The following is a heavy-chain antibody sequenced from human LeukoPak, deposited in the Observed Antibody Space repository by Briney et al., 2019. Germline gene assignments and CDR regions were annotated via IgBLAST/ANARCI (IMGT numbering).Heavy chain of an antibody. Sequence: SETLSLTCTVSGGSVSGYYWSWIRQPAGKGLEWIGRIYASGSPNYNPSLKSRVTMSVDTSKNQFSLRVNSVTAADTAVYYCARGSLGNLDYWGQGTLVTVSS. CDR3: ARGSLGNLDY. CDR1: GGSVSGYY. CDR2: IYASGSP. D-gene: IGHD7-27*01. V-gene: IGHV4-4*07. J-gene: IGHJ4*02.